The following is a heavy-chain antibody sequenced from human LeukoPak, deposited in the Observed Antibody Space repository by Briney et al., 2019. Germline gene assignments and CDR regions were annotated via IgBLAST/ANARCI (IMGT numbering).Heavy chain of an antibody. CDR1: GGTLSIYA. J-gene: IGHJ6*03. V-gene: IGHV1-69*05. CDR2: IIHIFGTA. CDR3: ARESHYYYYYMDV. Sequence: SVNVACMPSGGTLSIYAISWVRQAAGRVIEWMGRIIHIFGTANSAEKFQGRVTITTDESTSTAYMELSSLRSEDTAVYYCARESHYYYYYMDVWGKGTTVTVSS.